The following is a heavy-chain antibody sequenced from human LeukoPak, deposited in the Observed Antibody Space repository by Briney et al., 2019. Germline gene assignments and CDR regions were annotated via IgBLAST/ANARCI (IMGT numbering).Heavy chain of an antibody. CDR3: ARVANYYDSSGYYRTFDY. Sequence: PSETLSLTCTVSGGSISSYYWSWIRQPAGKGLEWIGRIYTSGSTNYNPSLKSRVTISVDTSKNQFSLKLSSVTAADTAVYYCARVANYYDSSGYYRTFDYWGQGTLVTVSS. CDR1: GGSISSYY. V-gene: IGHV4-4*07. CDR2: IYTSGST. D-gene: IGHD3-22*01. J-gene: IGHJ4*02.